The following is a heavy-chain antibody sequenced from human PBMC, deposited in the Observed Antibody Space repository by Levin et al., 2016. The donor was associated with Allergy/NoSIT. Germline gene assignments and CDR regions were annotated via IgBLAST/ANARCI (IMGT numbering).Heavy chain of an antibody. V-gene: IGHV1-46*01. J-gene: IGHJ6*03. Sequence: WVRQAPGQGLEWMGIINPSGGSTSYAQKFQGRVTMTRDTSTSTVYMELSSLRSEDTAVYYCARDGQYYDFWSGYYYMDGLGQRDHGHRLL. CDR3: ARDGQYYDFWSGYYYMDG. CDR2: INPSGGST. D-gene: IGHD3-3*01.